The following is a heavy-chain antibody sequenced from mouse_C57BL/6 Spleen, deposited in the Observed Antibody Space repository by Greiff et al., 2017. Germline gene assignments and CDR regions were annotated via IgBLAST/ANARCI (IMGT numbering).Heavy chain of an antibody. V-gene: IGHV1-55*01. Sequence: VQLVESGAELVRPGASVKMSCKASGYTFTSYWITWVKQRPGQGLEWIGDIYPGSGSTNYNEKFKSKATLTVDTSSSTAYMQLSSLTSEDSAVYYCARIYYDYDDAMDYWGQGTSVTVSS. CDR2: IYPGSGST. CDR3: ARIYYDYDDAMDY. J-gene: IGHJ4*01. D-gene: IGHD2-4*01. CDR1: GYTFTSYW.